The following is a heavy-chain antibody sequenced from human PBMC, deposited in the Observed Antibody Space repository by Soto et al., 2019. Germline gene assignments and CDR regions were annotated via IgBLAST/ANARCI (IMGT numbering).Heavy chain of an antibody. CDR2: IYPGDSDT. Sequence: PGESLKISCKGSGYSFSNSWIGWVRQMPGKGLEWMGIIYPGDSDTRYSPSFQGQVTISADKSISTAYLQWSSLKASDTAMYYCARHVTSLSTRPPTNFYQYYGIDVWGQGTTVTVSS. D-gene: IGHD4-4*01. V-gene: IGHV5-51*01. CDR3: ARHVTSLSTRPPTNFYQYYGIDV. CDR1: GYSFSNSW. J-gene: IGHJ6*02.